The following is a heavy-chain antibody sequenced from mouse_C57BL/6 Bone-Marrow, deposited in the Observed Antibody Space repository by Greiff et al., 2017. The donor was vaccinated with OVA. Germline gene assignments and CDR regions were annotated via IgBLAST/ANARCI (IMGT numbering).Heavy chain of an antibody. J-gene: IGHJ3*01. CDR3: TREGVYGYDERVWFAY. D-gene: IGHD2-2*01. V-gene: IGHV5-9-1*02. Sequence: EVQLVESGEGLVKPGGSLKLSCAASGFTFSSYAMSWVRQTPEKRLEWVAYISSGGDYIYYADTVKGRFTISRDNARNTLYLQMSSLKSEDTAMYYCTREGVYGYDERVWFAYWGQGTLVTVSA. CDR2: ISSGGDYI. CDR1: GFTFSSYA.